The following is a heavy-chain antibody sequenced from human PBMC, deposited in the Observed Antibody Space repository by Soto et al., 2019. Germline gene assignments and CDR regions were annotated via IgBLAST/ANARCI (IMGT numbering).Heavy chain of an antibody. Sequence: SETLSLTCTVSGGSISSGDYYWSWIRQPPGKGLEWIGYIYYSGSTYYNPSLKSRVTISVDTSKNQFSLKLTSVTAADTAVYYCARGAATVTPGWFDPWGQGIMVTVSS. D-gene: IGHD4-17*01. J-gene: IGHJ5*02. CDR3: ARGAATVTPGWFDP. CDR2: IYYSGST. CDR1: GGSISSGDYY. V-gene: IGHV4-30-4*01.